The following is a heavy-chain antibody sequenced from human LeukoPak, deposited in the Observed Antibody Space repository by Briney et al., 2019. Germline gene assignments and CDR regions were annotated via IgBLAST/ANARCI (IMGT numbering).Heavy chain of an antibody. CDR2: ISAYNGNT. Sequence: ASVKVSCKASGYTFTSYGISWVRQAPGQGVEWMGWISAYNGNTNYAQKLQGRVTMTTDTSTSTAYMELRSLRSDDTAVYYCARASASHSGSYYAMFDPWGQGTLVTVSS. CDR3: ARASASHSGSYYAMFDP. D-gene: IGHD1-26*01. CDR1: GYTFTSYG. J-gene: IGHJ5*02. V-gene: IGHV1-18*01.